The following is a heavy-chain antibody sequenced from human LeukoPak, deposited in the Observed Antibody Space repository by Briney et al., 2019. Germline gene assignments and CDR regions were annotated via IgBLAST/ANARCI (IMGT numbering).Heavy chain of an antibody. CDR1: GDSISSYY. CDR2: IYYSGST. J-gene: IGHJ4*02. D-gene: IGHD5-12*01. Sequence: SETLSLTCTVSGDSISSYYCSWIRQPPGKGLEWIGYIYYSGSTSYNPSLKSRVTISVDTSKNQFSLKLSSVTAADTAVYYCASLDIVATIYDYWGQGTLVTVSS. CDR3: ASLDIVATIYDY. V-gene: IGHV4-59*08.